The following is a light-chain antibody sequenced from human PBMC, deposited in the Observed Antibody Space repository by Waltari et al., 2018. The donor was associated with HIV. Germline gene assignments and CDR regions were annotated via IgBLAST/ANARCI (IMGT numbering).Light chain of an antibody. V-gene: IGKV4-1*01. CDR2: WAS. Sequence: DLVMTQSPDPLAVSLGERATIHCRSSQTLVYGSNTEKYLAWYQQKAGQPPKLLISWASTRESGVPDRFSGSGSGTDFTLTINNLQAEDVAVYFCQQYYSPPFTFGGGTKVEIK. CDR3: QQYYSPPFT. CDR1: QTLVYGSNTEKY. J-gene: IGKJ4*01.